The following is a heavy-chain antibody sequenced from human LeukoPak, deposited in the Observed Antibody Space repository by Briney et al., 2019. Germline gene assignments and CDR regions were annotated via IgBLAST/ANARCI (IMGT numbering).Heavy chain of an antibody. J-gene: IGHJ6*03. CDR3: ARSEKAYCGGVCDNYHMDV. Sequence: ASVKVSCKASGYSFMSYGISWVRQAPGQGLEWMGWISAYSGNAKYAQTFQDRVTMTTDTSTSTAYMELRSLRSEDTAVYYCARSEKAYCGGVCDNYHMDVWGKGTTVTISS. D-gene: IGHD2-21*02. CDR1: GYSFMSYG. V-gene: IGHV1-18*01. CDR2: ISAYSGNA.